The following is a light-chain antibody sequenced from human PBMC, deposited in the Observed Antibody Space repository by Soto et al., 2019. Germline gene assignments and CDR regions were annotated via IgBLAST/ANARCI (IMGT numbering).Light chain of an antibody. CDR1: QSISSY. V-gene: IGKV1-39*01. CDR2: AAS. J-gene: IGKJ3*01. Sequence: DIQMTQSPSSLSASVGDRVTITCRASQSISSYLNWYQQKPGKAPNLLIYAASSLQSGVPSRFSGSGSGTDFTLTISTLQPEDFATYYCQQGYSTPRFGPGTKVGIK. CDR3: QQGYSTPR.